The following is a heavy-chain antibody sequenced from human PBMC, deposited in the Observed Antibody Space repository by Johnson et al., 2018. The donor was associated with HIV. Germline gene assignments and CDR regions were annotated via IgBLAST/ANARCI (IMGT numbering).Heavy chain of an antibody. Sequence: VQLVESGGGLVQPGGSLRLSCAASGFTFSDYELNWVRQAPGKGLQWVSYISSSGYTIYYADSVKGRFTISRDNAKNSMFLQMNSLRAEDTAVYYCAREIIVGPTTSDSDAFDIWGQGTMVTVSS. D-gene: IGHD1-26*01. J-gene: IGHJ3*02. CDR3: AREIIVGPTTSDSDAFDI. CDR1: GFTFSDYE. CDR2: ISSSGYTI. V-gene: IGHV3-48*03.